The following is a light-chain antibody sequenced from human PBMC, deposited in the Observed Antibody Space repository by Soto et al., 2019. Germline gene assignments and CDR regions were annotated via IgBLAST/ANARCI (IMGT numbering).Light chain of an antibody. J-gene: IGLJ1*01. CDR1: SSDVGIYNL. CDR3: CSYAGSDTWV. CDR2: EDS. Sequence: QSALTQPASVSGSPGQSITISCTGTSSDVGIYNLVSWCQQHPGKAPKLIIYEDSKRPSGISNRFSGSKSGNTASLTISGLQAEDEADYYCCSYAGSDTWVFGSGTKLTVL. V-gene: IGLV2-23*01.